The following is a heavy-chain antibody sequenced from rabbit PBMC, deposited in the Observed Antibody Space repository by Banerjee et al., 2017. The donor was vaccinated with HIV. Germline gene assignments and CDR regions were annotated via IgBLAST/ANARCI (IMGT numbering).Heavy chain of an antibody. V-gene: IGHV1S40*01. CDR3: ARDITYAGYAGYGYPTPYKL. J-gene: IGHJ4*01. CDR1: GFSFSYNYY. D-gene: IGHD6-1*01. Sequence: QSLEESGGDLVKPGASLTLTCTASGFSFSYNYYMCWVRQAPGKGLEWIACIYGGSSGTTYYASWVNGRFTISKTSSTTVTLQMTSLTAADTATYFCARDITYAGYAGYGYPTPYKLWGPGTLVTVS. CDR2: IYGGSSGTT.